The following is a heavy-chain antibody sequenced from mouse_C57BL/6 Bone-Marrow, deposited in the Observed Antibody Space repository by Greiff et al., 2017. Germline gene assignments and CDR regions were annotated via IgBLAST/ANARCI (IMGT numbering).Heavy chain of an antibody. V-gene: IGHV1-80*01. CDR2: IYPGDGDT. CDR3: TRLWFAY. J-gene: IGHJ3*01. Sequence: QVQLQQSGAELVKPGASVKMSCKASGYAFSSYWMNWVKQRPGQGLEWIGQIYPGDGDTNYNGKFKGKATLTADTSSSTPYMQLRSLTSAYSAVYFCTRLWFAYWGQGTLVTVSA. CDR1: GYAFSSYW.